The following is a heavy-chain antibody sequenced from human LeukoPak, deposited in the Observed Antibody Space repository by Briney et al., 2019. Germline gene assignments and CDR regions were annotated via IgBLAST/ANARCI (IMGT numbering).Heavy chain of an antibody. J-gene: IGHJ4*02. CDR3: ARAFDY. V-gene: IGHV3-74*03. CDR1: GFIFSNYG. CDR2: VNSDGRIT. Sequence: PGGSLRLSCAASGFIFSNYGMHWVRQAPGKGLVWVSRVNSDGRITKYADSVKGRFTISRDNAKNTLYLQMNSLRDEDTAVYYCARAFDYWGQGTLVAVSS.